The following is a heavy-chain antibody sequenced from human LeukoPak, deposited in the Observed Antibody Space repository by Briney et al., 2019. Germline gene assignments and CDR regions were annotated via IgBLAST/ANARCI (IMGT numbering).Heavy chain of an antibody. CDR3: AKRGVVVRGFLVGFHKEAYYFDS. J-gene: IGHJ4*02. V-gene: IGHV3-23*01. CDR2: LSGSAGGT. CDR1: GITLRNYG. D-gene: IGHD3-16*02. Sequence: GGSLRLSRGVSGITLRNYGMSWVPQAPGQGLEWVAGLSGSAGGTNYADSVKGRFTISRDNSKNTLFLQMDRLRAEDTAVYVCAKRGVVVRGFLVGFHKEAYYFDSWGQGAQVTVSS.